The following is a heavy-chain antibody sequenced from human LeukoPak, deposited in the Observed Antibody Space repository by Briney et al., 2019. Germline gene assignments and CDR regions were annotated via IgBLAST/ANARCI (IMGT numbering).Heavy chain of an antibody. V-gene: IGHV4-59*01. CDR2: FYYSGNT. D-gene: IGHD4-17*01. Sequence: KSSETLSLTCAVYGGSFSGYYWSWIRQPPGKGLEWIGYFYYSGNTNYNPSLKSRVTMSVDTSRNQFSLKLSSVTAADTAVYYCARDTGDYVHYFDYWGQGTLVTVSS. J-gene: IGHJ4*02. CDR1: GGSFSGYY. CDR3: ARDTGDYVHYFDY.